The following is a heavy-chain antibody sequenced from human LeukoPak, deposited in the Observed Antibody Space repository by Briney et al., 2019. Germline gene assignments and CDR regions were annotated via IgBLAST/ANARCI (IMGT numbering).Heavy chain of an antibody. CDR2: ISGSGGST. D-gene: IGHD3-3*01. CDR3: AKGGGYYKGNWFDP. CDR1: GFTFSSYA. V-gene: IGHV3-23*01. J-gene: IGHJ5*02. Sequence: GGSLRLSCAASGFTFSSYAMNWVRQAPGTGLEWVSAISGSGGSTYYADSVKGRFTISRDNSKNTLYLQMSSLKAEDTAVYYCAKGGGYYKGNWFDPWGQGTLVTVSS.